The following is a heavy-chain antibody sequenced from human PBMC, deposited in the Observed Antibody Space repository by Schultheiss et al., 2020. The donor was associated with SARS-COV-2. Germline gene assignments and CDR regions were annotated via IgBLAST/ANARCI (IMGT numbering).Heavy chain of an antibody. D-gene: IGHD6-19*01. CDR3: ARDLAGAVAPLQEAFFKY. CDR1: GFTFSDTF. Sequence: GGSLRLSCVASGFTFSDTFMTWIRQSPAKGLEWLSYISSSGSTIFYADSVKGRFTISRDNAKNSVHLQMNSLRPEDSAVYFCARDLAGAVAPLQEAFFKYWGQGTLVTVSS. J-gene: IGHJ4*02. V-gene: IGHV3-11*04. CDR2: ISSSGSTI.